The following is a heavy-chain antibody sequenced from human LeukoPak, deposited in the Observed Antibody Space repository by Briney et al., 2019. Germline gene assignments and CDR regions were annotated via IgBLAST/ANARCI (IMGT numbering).Heavy chain of an antibody. J-gene: IGHJ4*02. CDR2: IWYDGSNT. CDR1: GFTFSSYG. Sequence: GGSLRLSCAASGFTFSSYGMHWVRQAPGKGLEWVAVIWYDGSNTYYADSVKGRFTISRDNSKNTLYLQMNSLRAEDTAVYYCATSSFYDILTPFDYGGQGTLVTVHS. CDR3: ATSSFYDILTPFDY. D-gene: IGHD3-9*01. V-gene: IGHV3-33*01.